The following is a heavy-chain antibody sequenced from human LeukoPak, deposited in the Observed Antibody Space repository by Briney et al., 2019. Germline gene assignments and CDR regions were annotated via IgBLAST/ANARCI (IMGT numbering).Heavy chain of an antibody. CDR3: ARGDDSGYYDYFDY. D-gene: IGHD3-22*01. V-gene: IGHV3-53*01. J-gene: IGHJ4*02. Sequence: GGSLRLSCAASGFTVDSNYLSWVRQAPGKGLEWVTTIYTGGNTYYAASVKGRFTISRDFSKNTVFLHMNSLRAEDTAMYYCARGDDSGYYDYFDYWGQGALVTVSS. CDR2: IYTGGNT. CDR1: GFTVDSNY.